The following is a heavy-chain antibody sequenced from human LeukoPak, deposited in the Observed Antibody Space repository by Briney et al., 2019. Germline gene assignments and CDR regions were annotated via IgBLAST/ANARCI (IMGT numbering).Heavy chain of an antibody. J-gene: IGHJ4*02. CDR3: AKWSLTTWGYFDY. CDR1: GXTFSSNG. CDR2: ILKDGTTT. D-gene: IGHD1-14*01. Sequence: PGRSLRLSCVASGXTFSSNGMHWVRQAPGKGLEWVAVILKDGTTTYYVDSVKGRFTISRDNSKNTLYLQMNSLRAEDTAVYYCAKWSLTTWGYFDYWGQGTLVTVSS. V-gene: IGHV3-30*18.